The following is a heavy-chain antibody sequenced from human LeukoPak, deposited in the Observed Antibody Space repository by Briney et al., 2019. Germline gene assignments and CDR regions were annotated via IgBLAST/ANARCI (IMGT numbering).Heavy chain of an antibody. J-gene: IGHJ4*02. CDR3: ANSFYCSGGSCYDDY. D-gene: IGHD2-15*01. CDR2: ISGSGGST. V-gene: IGHV3-23*01. CDR1: GFTFSSYA. Sequence: PGGSLRLSCAASGFTFSSYAMSWVRQAPGKGLEWVSAISGSGGSTYYADSVKGRFTISRDNSKNTLYLQMKSLRAEDTAVYYCANSFYCSGGSCYDDYWGQGTLVTVSS.